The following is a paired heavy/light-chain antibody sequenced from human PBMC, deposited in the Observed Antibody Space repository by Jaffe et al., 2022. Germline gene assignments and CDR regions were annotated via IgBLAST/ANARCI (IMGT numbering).Light chain of an antibody. CDR1: QSVLDSSDNKNY. J-gene: IGKJ2*01. V-gene: IGKV4-1*01. CDR3: QQYYSIPYT. CDR2: WAS. Sequence: DIVMTQSPDSLAVSLGERATINCKSSQSVLDSSDNKNYLTWYQQKPGQPPKLLIFWASTRESGVPDRFSGSGSGTDFTLTISSLQAEDVAVYYCQQYYSIPYTFGQGTKLEIK.
Heavy chain of an antibody. J-gene: IGHJ3*02. CDR2: MYHSGST. V-gene: IGHV4-38-2*01. Sequence: QVQLQESGPGLVKPSETLSLTCAVSGYSISSGYYWGWIRQPPGKGLEWIGTMYHSGSTYYNPSLESRVTILVDTSKNQFSLKVSSVTAADTAVYYCARTLVGSPRSAFDIWGQGTMVTVSS. CDR1: GYSISSGYY. D-gene: IGHD1-26*01. CDR3: ARTLVGSPRSAFDI.